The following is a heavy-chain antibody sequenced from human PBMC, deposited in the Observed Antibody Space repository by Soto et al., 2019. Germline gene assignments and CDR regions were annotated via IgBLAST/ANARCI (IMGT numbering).Heavy chain of an antibody. CDR1: GFSLSTSGVG. CDR3: AHFNGYEEFEY. Sequence: SGPTLVNPPQTLTLTCTFSGFSLSTSGVGVGWIRQPPGKALEWLAVIYWNDDKRYSPSLKSRLTITKGTSDNQVVLTMTNVDPVDTASYYCAHFNGYEEFEYWGQGTLVTVSS. D-gene: IGHD5-12*01. J-gene: IGHJ4*02. CDR2: IYWNDDK. V-gene: IGHV2-5*01.